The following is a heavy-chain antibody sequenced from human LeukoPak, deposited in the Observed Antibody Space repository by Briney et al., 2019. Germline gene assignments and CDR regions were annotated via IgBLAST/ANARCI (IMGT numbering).Heavy chain of an antibody. Sequence: PGGSLRLSCAASGFTFSSYTMSWVRQAPGKGLEWVSAISGSGGSTYYADSVKGRFTISRDNSKNTLYLQMNSLRAEDTAVYYCAKNRVVSSGYPSKFSYYFDYWGQGTLVTVSS. V-gene: IGHV3-23*01. D-gene: IGHD3-22*01. CDR3: AKNRVVSSGYPSKFSYYFDY. CDR2: ISGSGGST. J-gene: IGHJ4*02. CDR1: GFTFSSYT.